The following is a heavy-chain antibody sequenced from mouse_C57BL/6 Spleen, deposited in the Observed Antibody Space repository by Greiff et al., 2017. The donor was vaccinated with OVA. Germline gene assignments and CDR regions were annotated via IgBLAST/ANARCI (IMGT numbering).Heavy chain of an antibody. CDR2: IHPNSGST. Sequence: VQLQQPGAELVKPGASVKLSCKASGYTFTSYWMHWVKQRPGQGLEWIGMIHPNSGSTNYNEKFKSKATLTVDKSSSTAYMQLSSLTSEDSAVYYCARDYGNSLYFDYWGQGTTLTVSS. CDR3: ARDYGNSLYFDY. D-gene: IGHD2-1*01. CDR1: GYTFTSYW. V-gene: IGHV1-64*01. J-gene: IGHJ2*01.